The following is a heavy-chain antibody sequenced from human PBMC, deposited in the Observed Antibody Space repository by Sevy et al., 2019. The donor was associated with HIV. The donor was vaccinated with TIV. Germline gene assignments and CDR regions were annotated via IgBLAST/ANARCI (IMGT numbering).Heavy chain of an antibody. J-gene: IGHJ3*02. Sequence: GGSLRLSCAASGFTFSSYSMNWVRQAPGKGLEWVSSISSSSSYIYYADSVKGRFTISRDNAKNSLYLQMNSLRAEDTAVYYCARVKLSYYDILTGYYIHDAFDIWGQGTMVTVSS. D-gene: IGHD3-9*01. CDR1: GFTFSSYS. V-gene: IGHV3-21*01. CDR2: ISSSSSYI. CDR3: ARVKLSYYDILTGYYIHDAFDI.